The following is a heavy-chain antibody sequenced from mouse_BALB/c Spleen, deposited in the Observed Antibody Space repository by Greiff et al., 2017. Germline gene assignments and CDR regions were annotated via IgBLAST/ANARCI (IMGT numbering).Heavy chain of an antibody. J-gene: IGHJ4*01. CDR1: GFSLSTSGMG. V-gene: IGHV8-8*01. CDR3: ARIGKYGNPYYAMDY. CDR2: IWWDDDK. D-gene: IGHD2-10*02. Sequence: QVTLKESGPGILQPSQTLSLTCSFSGFSLSTSGMGVGWIRQPSGKGLEWLAHIWWDDDKRYNPALKSRLTISKDTSSNQVFLKIASVDTADTATYYCARIGKYGNPYYAMDYWGQGTSVTVSS.